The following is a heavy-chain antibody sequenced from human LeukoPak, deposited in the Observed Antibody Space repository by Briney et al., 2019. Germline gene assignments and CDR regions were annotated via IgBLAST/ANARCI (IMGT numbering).Heavy chain of an antibody. V-gene: IGHV4-38-2*02. CDR3: ARRRNYDILTGYQARFDP. Sequence: PSETLSLTCTVSGYSISSGYYWGWIRQPPGKGLEWIGSIYHSGSTYYNPSLKSRVTISVDTSKNQFSLKLSSVTAADTAVYYCARRRNYDILTGYQARFDPWGQGTLVTVSS. CDR2: IYHSGST. D-gene: IGHD3-9*01. CDR1: GYSISSGYY. J-gene: IGHJ5*02.